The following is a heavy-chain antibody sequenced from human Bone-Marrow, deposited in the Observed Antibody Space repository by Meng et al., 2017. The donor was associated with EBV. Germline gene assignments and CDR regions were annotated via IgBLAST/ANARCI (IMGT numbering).Heavy chain of an antibody. CDR1: GYIFNTYG. Sequence: VQLGQSGAEVEKPGAAVKVSCKTSGYIFNTYGVTWVRQAPGQGLEWMGWISTYNGNTNYAQKFQGRVTMTTDTSTSTVYLELRSLRSDDTAVYFCVRGGYCVSTSCAHFDYWGQGTLVTVSS. V-gene: IGHV1-18*01. D-gene: IGHD2-2*03. J-gene: IGHJ4*02. CDR3: VRGGYCVSTSCAHFDY. CDR2: ISTYNGNT.